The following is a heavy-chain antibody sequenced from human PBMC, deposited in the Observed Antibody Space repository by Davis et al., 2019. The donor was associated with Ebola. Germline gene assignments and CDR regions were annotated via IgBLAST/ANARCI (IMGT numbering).Heavy chain of an antibody. Sequence: PGGSLRLSCAASGFTFSSHGMHWVRQAPGKGLEWVAVISYDGNNEDYADSVKGRFTISRDNSKNTLYLQMNSLRPEDTAVYYCARDPGILRLVGDYYFDYWGQGTLVTVSS. V-gene: IGHV3-30*19. CDR3: ARDPGILRLVGDYYFDY. D-gene: IGHD3-10*01. CDR2: ISYDGNNE. J-gene: IGHJ4*02. CDR1: GFTFSSHG.